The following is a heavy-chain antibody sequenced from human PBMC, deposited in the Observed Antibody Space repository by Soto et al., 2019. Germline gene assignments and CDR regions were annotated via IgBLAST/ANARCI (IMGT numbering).Heavy chain of an antibody. CDR1: GGSISSSSYY. Sequence: QLQLQESGPGLVKPSETLSLTCTVSGGSISSSSYYWGWIRQPPGKGLEWIGSIYYSGSTYYNPSLKSRVTISVDTSKTQFSLKLSSVTAADTAVYYCARRAYTMKTYYFDYWGQGTLVTVSS. CDR3: ARRAYTMKTYYFDY. CDR2: IYYSGST. D-gene: IGHD3-22*01. V-gene: IGHV4-39*01. J-gene: IGHJ4*02.